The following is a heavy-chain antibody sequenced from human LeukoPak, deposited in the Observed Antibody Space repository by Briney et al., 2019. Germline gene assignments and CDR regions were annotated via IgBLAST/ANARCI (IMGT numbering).Heavy chain of an antibody. CDR1: GFTFSSFG. V-gene: IGHV3-30*02. CDR3: AKEYGRGYTWSDY. J-gene: IGHJ4*02. D-gene: IGHD5-18*01. Sequence: PGGSLRLSCAASGFTFSSFGMNWVRQAPGKGLEWVTFIRYDGSNKYYADSVKGRFTISRDNSKSTLYLQMNSLRAEDTAVYYCAKEYGRGYTWSDYWGQGTLVTVSS. CDR2: IRYDGSNK.